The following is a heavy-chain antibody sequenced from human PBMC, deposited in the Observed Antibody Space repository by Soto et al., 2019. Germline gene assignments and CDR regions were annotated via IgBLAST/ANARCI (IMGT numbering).Heavy chain of an antibody. D-gene: IGHD2-15*01. CDR1: GFTFSSYA. CDR2: ISYDGSNK. J-gene: IGHJ3*02. Sequence: ESVGGVVQPGRSLRLSCAASGFTFSSYAMHWVRQAPGKGLEWVAVISYDGSNKYYADSVKGRFTISRDNSKNTLYLQMNSLRAEDTAVYYCARDRIVVVVAAPNAFDIWGQGTMVTVSS. V-gene: IGHV3-30-3*01. CDR3: ARDRIVVVVAAPNAFDI.